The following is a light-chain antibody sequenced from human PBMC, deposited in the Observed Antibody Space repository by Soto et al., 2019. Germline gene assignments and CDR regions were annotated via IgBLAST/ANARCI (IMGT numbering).Light chain of an antibody. CDR2: DAS. Sequence: EIVLTQSPATLSLSPGERATLSCRASQSVSSYLAWYQQKPGHAPRLLIYDASNTATGIPARFSGSGSGTAFTLTISCREPEDCAVYYCQQRSNWPPRITFGQGTRLEIK. CDR3: QQRSNWPPRIT. CDR1: QSVSSY. J-gene: IGKJ5*01. V-gene: IGKV3-11*01.